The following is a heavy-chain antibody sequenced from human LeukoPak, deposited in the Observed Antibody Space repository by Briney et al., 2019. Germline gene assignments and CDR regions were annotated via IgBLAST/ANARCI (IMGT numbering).Heavy chain of an antibody. D-gene: IGHD3-10*01. Sequence: PGGSLRLSCAASGFTFSSYGMHRVRQAPGKGLEWVAFIRYDGSNKYYADSVKGRFTISRDNSKNTLYLQMNSLRAEDTAVYYCAKDGSNYYGSGSYFDYWGQGTLVTVSP. V-gene: IGHV3-30*02. CDR3: AKDGSNYYGSGSYFDY. CDR2: IRYDGSNK. CDR1: GFTFSSYG. J-gene: IGHJ4*02.